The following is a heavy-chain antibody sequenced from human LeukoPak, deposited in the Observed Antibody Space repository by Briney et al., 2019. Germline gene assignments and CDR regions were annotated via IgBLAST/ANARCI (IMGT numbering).Heavy chain of an antibody. CDR1: GYTFTTYA. J-gene: IGHJ4*02. V-gene: IGHV1-3*03. Sequence: ASVKVSRKASGYTFTTYAIHWVRQAPGQGLEWMGWINAGNGNTKYSQEFQGRVTITRDTSASTAYMELSSLRSEDMAVYYCARSQSDSFDYWGQGTLVTVSS. CDR2: INAGNGNT. CDR3: ARSQSDSFDY.